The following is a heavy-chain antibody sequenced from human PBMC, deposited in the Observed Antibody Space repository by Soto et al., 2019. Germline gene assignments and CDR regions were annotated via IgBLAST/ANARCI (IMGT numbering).Heavy chain of an antibody. CDR2: INPKSGGT. CDR3: ARGDSTDCSNGVCSFFYNHDMDV. V-gene: IGHV1-2*04. D-gene: IGHD2-8*01. Sequence: ASVKVSCKASGYSFTDYHIHWVRQAPGQGLEWLGRINPKSGGTSTAQKFQGWVTMTTDTSISTASRELTMLTSDDTAIYYCARGDSTDCSNGVCSFFYNHDMDVWG. CDR1: GYSFTDYH. J-gene: IGHJ6*02.